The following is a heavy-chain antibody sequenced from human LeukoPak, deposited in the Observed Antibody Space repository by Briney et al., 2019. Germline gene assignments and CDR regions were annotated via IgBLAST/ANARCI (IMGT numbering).Heavy chain of an antibody. CDR2: IYHSGST. J-gene: IGHJ3*02. V-gene: IGHV4-38-2*02. D-gene: IGHD4-17*01. CDR3: ARAGHGDSLPSDAFDI. CDR1: GYSISSGYY. Sequence: PSETLSLTCTVSGYSISSGYYWGWLRQPPGKGLEGIGSIYHSGSTYYNPSLKSRVTISVDTSKNQFSLKLSSVTAADTAVYYCARAGHGDSLPSDAFDIWGQGTMVTVSS.